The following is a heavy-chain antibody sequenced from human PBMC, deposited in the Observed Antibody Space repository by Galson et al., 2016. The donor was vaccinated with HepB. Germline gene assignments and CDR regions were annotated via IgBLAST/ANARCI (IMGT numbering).Heavy chain of an antibody. D-gene: IGHD1-1*01. CDR2: ISGRGDTT. CDR1: GFTFSNYA. Sequence: SLRLSCAVSGFTFSNYAMNWVRQAPGKGLEWVSAISGRGDTTFYADSVRGRFTISRDNSKNTLYLQMNILRAEDTAVFYCAKGYGIFDYWGQGTLVTVSS. CDR3: AKGYGIFDY. V-gene: IGHV3-23*01. J-gene: IGHJ4*02.